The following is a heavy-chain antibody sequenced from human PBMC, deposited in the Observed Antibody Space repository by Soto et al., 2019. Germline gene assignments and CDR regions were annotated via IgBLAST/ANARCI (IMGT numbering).Heavy chain of an antibody. CDR3: ARGLNGYLHYFDY. V-gene: IGHV1-3*01. J-gene: IGHJ4*02. Sequence: ASVKVSCKASGYTFTSYAMHWVRQAPGQRLEWMGWINAGNGNTKYSQKFQGRVTITRDTSASTAYMELSSLRSEDTAVYYCARGLNGYLHYFDYWGQGTPVTVYS. CDR2: INAGNGNT. CDR1: GYTFTSYA. D-gene: IGHD5-18*01.